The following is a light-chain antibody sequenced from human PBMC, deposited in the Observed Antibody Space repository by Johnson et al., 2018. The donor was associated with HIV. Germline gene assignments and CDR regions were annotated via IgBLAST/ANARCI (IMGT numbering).Light chain of an antibody. V-gene: IGLV1-51*01. CDR3: GTWDSSLSAGYV. Sequence: QSLLTQSPSVSSAPGQKVTISCSGSSSNIGNNYVSWYQQLPVTAPKLLIYGTTKRPSGIPDRFSGSKSGTSATLGITGLQTGDEADYYCGTWDSSLSAGYVFGTGTKVTVL. CDR2: GTT. J-gene: IGLJ1*01. CDR1: SSNIGNNY.